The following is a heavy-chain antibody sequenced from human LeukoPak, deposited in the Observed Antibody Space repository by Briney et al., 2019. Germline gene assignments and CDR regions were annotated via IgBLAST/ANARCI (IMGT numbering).Heavy chain of an antibody. D-gene: IGHD2-15*01. V-gene: IGHV3-21*01. Sequence: GGYLRLSCSASGFTFSSYSMNWVRQAPGKGLESVSSISSGSTYIYYADSVKGRFTLSRDNAKNSLYLQINSLRAEDTAVYYCESSSGASWGYFDYWGQGTLVTVSS. CDR1: GFTFSSYS. J-gene: IGHJ4*02. CDR3: ESSSGASWGYFDY. CDR2: ISSGSTYI.